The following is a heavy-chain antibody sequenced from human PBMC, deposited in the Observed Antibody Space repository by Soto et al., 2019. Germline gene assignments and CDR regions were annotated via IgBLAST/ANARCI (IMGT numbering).Heavy chain of an antibody. D-gene: IGHD1-26*01. CDR1: GFTFRSYA. V-gene: IGHV3-30*15. J-gene: IGHJ6*03. Sequence: QVQLVESGGGVVEPGRSLRLSCAASGFTFRSYAMHWVRQAPGKGLEWVAVSSHDGSVTYYSESVKGRFTMSRDNSKETLFLQMSSVRSEYTAIYYCAKDEYWESHFYYFMDLWGRGTTVTVSS. CDR2: SSHDGSVT. CDR3: AKDEYWESHFYYFMDL.